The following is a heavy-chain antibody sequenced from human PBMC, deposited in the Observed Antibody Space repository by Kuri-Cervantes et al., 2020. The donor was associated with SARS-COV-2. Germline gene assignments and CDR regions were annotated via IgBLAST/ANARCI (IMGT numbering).Heavy chain of an antibody. CDR1: GFTFSSYA. CDR2: ISGSGGST. J-gene: IGHJ6*02. CDR3: AKDLYSYGYYYYGMDV. Sequence: GGSLRLSCAASGFTFSSYAMSWVRQAPGKGLEWVSAISGSGGSTYYADSVKGRFTISRDNPKNTLYPQMNSLRAEDTAVYYCAKDLYSYGYYYYGMDVWGQGTTVTVSS. V-gene: IGHV3-23*01. D-gene: IGHD5-18*01.